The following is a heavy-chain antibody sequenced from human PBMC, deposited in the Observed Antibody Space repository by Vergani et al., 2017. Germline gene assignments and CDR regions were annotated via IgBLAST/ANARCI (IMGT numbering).Heavy chain of an antibody. J-gene: IGHJ4*02. V-gene: IGHV4-59*01. CDR3: AAEVEMATIVRY. D-gene: IGHD5-24*01. CDR2: IYYSGST. CDR1: GGSISSYY. Sequence: QVQLQESGPGLVKPSGTLSLTCTVPGGSISSYYWSWIRQPPGKGLEWIGYIYYSGSTNYNPSLKSRVTISVDTSKNQFSLKLSSVTAADTAVYYCAAEVEMATIVRYWGQGTLVTVSS.